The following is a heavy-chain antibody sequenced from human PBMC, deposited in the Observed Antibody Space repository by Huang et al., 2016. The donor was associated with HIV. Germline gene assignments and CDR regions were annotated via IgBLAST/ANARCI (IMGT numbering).Heavy chain of an antibody. J-gene: IGHJ4*02. CDR2: IYSGGTT. CDR3: ARGGNTVGYFDN. Sequence: EVQLVESGGGLIQPGGSLRLSCAASGFTVSGTYMSWVRQAPRKGLGWVSVIYSGGTTYFADSVKGRFTVSRDNSKNTVYLQMNSLRADDTAVYYCARGGNTVGYFDNWGQGTLVTVSS. D-gene: IGHD1-26*01. CDR1: GFTVSGTY. V-gene: IGHV3-53*01.